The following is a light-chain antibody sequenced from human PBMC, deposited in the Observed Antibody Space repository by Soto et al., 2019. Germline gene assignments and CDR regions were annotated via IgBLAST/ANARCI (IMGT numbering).Light chain of an antibody. Sequence: QSGLTQPASVSGSPGQSITISCTGTSSDVGGYSYVSWYQQHPGKAPKLMIYEVSNRPSGVSNRFSGSKSGNTASLTISGLQAEDEADYYCISYTSSSTKVFGGGTKLTVL. J-gene: IGLJ3*02. CDR1: SSDVGGYSY. V-gene: IGLV2-14*01. CDR3: ISYTSSSTKV. CDR2: EVS.